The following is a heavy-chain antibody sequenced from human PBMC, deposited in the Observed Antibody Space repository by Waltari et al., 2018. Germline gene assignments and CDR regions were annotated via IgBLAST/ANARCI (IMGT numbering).Heavy chain of an antibody. J-gene: IGHJ6*02. CDR1: GFTFSSYG. CDR3: ARANGYSSSWRNYYYYGMDV. D-gene: IGHD6-13*01. V-gene: IGHV3-33*01. Sequence: QVQLVESGGGVVQPGRSLRLSCAASGFTFSSYGMHWVRQAPGKGLAWVAVIWYDGSNKYYADSVKGRFTISRDNSKNTLYLQMNSLRAEDTAVYYCARANGYSSSWRNYYYYGMDVWGQGTTVTVSS. CDR2: IWYDGSNK.